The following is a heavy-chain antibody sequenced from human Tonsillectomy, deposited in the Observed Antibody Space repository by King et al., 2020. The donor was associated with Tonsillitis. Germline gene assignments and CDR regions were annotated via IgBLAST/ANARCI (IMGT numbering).Heavy chain of an antibody. J-gene: IGHJ3*02. CDR2: ISGSGGST. CDR1: GFPFNNYA. Sequence: VQLVESGGGLVQPGGSLRLSCAASGFPFNNYAMSWVRQPPGKGLEWVSAISGSGGSTYYADSVKGRFTISRDNSKNTQYLQMNSLRVEDTAVYYCATELGAGVGDGFDIWGQGTMVTVSS. V-gene: IGHV3-23*04. CDR3: ATELGAGVGDGFDI. D-gene: IGHD3-3*01.